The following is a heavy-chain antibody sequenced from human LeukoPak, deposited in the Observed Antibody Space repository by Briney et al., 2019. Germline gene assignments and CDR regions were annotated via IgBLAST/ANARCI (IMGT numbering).Heavy chain of an antibody. CDR3: ARDNVLRYYYDSSGTWGAFDI. J-gene: IGHJ3*02. Sequence: GGSLRLSCAASGFTFSSYSMSWVRQAPGKGLEWVSSISSSSSYIYYADSVKGRFTISRDNAKNSLYLQMNSLRAEDTAVYYCARDNVLRYYYDSSGTWGAFDIWGQGTMVTVSS. V-gene: IGHV3-21*01. CDR2: ISSSSSYI. D-gene: IGHD3-22*01. CDR1: GFTFSSYS.